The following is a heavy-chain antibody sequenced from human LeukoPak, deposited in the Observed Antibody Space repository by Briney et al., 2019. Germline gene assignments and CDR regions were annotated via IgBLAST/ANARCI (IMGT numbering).Heavy chain of an antibody. CDR2: IYYSGST. CDR1: VGSVSSGSYY. Sequence: SETLSLTCTVSVGSVSSGSYYWSWIRQPPGKGLEWIGYIYYSGSTNYNPSLKSRVTISVDTSKNQFSLKLSSVTAADTAVYYCARDKDTFDIWGQGTMVTVSS. CDR3: ARDKDTFDI. J-gene: IGHJ3*02. V-gene: IGHV4-61*01.